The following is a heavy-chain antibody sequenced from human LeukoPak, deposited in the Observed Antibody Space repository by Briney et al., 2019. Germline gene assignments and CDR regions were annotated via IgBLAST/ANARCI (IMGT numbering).Heavy chain of an antibody. J-gene: IGHJ4*02. D-gene: IGHD6-19*01. CDR1: GFTFSSNA. V-gene: IGHV3-23*01. CDR2: ISGSGGST. CDR3: ANPLERWLSSASYYYFDY. Sequence: GGSLRLSCAPPGFTFSSNAMSWVRQAPGKGLEWVSAISGSGGSTYYADSVKGRFTFSRDNSKNILYLQMHSLRAEDTAVYYCANPLERWLSSASYYYFDYWGQGTLVTVSS.